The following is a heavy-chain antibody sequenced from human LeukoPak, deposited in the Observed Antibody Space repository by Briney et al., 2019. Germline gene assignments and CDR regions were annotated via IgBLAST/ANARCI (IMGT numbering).Heavy chain of an antibody. CDR1: GYSISSGYY. J-gene: IGHJ4*02. V-gene: IGHV4-38-2*02. CDR3: ARVIGQNYYDSSGYYSPGWYFDY. D-gene: IGHD3-22*01. Sequence: PSETLSLTCTVSGYSISSGYYWGWIRQPPGKGLEWIGSIYHSGSTYYNPSLKSRVTISVDTSKNQFSLKLSSVTAADTAVYYCARVIGQNYYDSSGYYSPGWYFDYWGQGTLVTVSS. CDR2: IYHSGST.